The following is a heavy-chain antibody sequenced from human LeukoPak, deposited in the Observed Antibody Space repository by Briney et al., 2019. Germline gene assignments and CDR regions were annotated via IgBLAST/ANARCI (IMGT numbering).Heavy chain of an antibody. D-gene: IGHD3-10*01. CDR2: INQDGSQK. CDR1: GFSFSGYW. CDR3: ARDAGFGKFDL. Sequence: GGSLRLSCAGSGFSFSGYWMTWVRQAPALGLEWVANINQDGSQKFHMESMKGRLSISRDNAKKSRFVQVNNLRAEDTAVYYCARDAGFGKFDLWGQGILVTVSS. V-gene: IGHV3-7*01. J-gene: IGHJ4*02.